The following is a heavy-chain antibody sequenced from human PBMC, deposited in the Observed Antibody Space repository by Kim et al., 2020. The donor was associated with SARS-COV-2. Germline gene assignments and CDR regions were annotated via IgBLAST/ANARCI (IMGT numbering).Heavy chain of an antibody. CDR3: CDCRGAGSHFGY. CDR1: GFTFSNYG. J-gene: IGHJ4*02. Sequence: GGSLRLSCAASGFTFSNYGMTWVRQTPGKGLEWVSSFTGDGPTHYADSVKGRFTISKDNSTKMLYLQMNSLRAEDTAVYYCCDCRGAGSHFGYWGQGTLVTVSS. D-gene: IGHD3-10*01. CDR2: FTGDGPT. V-gene: IGHV3-23*01.